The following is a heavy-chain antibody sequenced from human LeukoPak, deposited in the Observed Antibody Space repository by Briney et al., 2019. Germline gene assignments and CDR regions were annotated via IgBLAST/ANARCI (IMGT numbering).Heavy chain of an antibody. J-gene: IGHJ4*02. CDR2: THYTGDT. Sequence: PSETLSLTCTVSGGSISFYYWRWVRQPPGKGLELIAYTHYTGDTNYNPALRSRATISLHTSQNQLSLTLTSVTAADTAVYYCARTSQGDPLWGQGTLVTVSS. D-gene: IGHD2-2*01. CDR1: GGSISFYY. CDR3: ARTSQGDPL. V-gene: IGHV4-59*01.